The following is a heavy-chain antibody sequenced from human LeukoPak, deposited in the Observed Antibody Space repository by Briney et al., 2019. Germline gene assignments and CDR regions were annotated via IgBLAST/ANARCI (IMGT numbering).Heavy chain of an antibody. D-gene: IGHD5-18*01. Sequence: GSLRLSCETSGFTFINYEMNWVRQAPGKGLEWIGSIYHSGSTYYNPSLKSRVTISVDTSKNQFSLKLSSVTAADTAVYYCARAGPGYSYGYVPQFDYWGQGTLVTVSS. CDR1: GFTFINYE. CDR2: IYHSGST. V-gene: IGHV4-38-2*01. CDR3: ARAGPGYSYGYVPQFDY. J-gene: IGHJ4*02.